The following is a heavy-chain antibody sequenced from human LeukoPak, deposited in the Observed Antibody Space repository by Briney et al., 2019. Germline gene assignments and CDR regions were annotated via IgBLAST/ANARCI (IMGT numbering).Heavy chain of an antibody. V-gene: IGHV1-2*02. D-gene: IGHD3-22*01. J-gene: IGHJ5*02. CDR2: INPNSGGT. CDR1: GYTFTGYY. Sequence: GASVKVSCKASGYTFTGYYMHWVRRAPGQGLEWMGWINPNSGGTNYAQKFQGRVTMTRDTSISTAYMELSRLRSDDTAVYYCARVTYYYDSSGYFWFDPWGQGTLVTVSS. CDR3: ARVTYYYDSSGYFWFDP.